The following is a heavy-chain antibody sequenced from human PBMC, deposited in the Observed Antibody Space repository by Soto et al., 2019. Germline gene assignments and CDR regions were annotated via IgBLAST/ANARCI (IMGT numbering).Heavy chain of an antibody. V-gene: IGHV1-18*04. CDR3: ARSRIQLETDWFYP. Sequence: ASVKVSCKASGYTFTSYGISWVRQAPGQGLEWMGWISAYNGNTTYAQKLQGRVTMTTHTSTSTAYTELRSLRSNFSAVYYCARSRIQLETDWFYPWGQGTLVTVSS. CDR2: ISAYNGNT. J-gene: IGHJ5*02. CDR1: GYTFTSYG. D-gene: IGHD5-18*01.